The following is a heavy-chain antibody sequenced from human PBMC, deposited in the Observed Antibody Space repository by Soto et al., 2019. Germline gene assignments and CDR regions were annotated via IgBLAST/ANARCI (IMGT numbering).Heavy chain of an antibody. CDR3: ARSSGSPRLFDL. V-gene: IGHV3-72*01. CDR1: GFTLSDHY. D-gene: IGHD1-26*01. CDR2: IRNKAKGDTA. Sequence: EVQLVESGGGLVQPGGSLRLSCTASGFTLSDHYMDWVRQAPGKGLEWVARIRNKAKGDTAEYAASVKGRFTISRDDAKNSLFLQVNSLRTEDTAMYYCARSSGSPRLFDLWGRGTLVTVSS. J-gene: IGHJ2*01.